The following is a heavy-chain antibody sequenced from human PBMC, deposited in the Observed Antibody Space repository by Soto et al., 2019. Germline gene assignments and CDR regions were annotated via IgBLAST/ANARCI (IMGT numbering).Heavy chain of an antibody. CDR2: IYSGGST. CDR1: GGFVNSDTHS. Sequence: SETLSLTCTVSGGFVNSDTHSWSWIRQAPGKRLEWIGFIYSGGSTKNPSLRSRVTMSVDTSKNQFSLKLRSVIVADTAVYHCARFVRSCSATTCSTRADVWGQGITVTVSS. J-gene: IGHJ6*02. CDR3: ARFVRSCSATTCSTRADV. V-gene: IGHV4-61*01. D-gene: IGHD2-2*01.